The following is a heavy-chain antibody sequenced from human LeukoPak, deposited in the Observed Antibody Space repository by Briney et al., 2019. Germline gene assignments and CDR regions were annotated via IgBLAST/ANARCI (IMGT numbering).Heavy chain of an antibody. CDR3: ARAPRYDILTGVSN. CDR2: IGTSSTTI. J-gene: IGHJ4*02. V-gene: IGHV3-48*04. D-gene: IGHD3-9*01. Sequence: GGSLRLSCAASGFTFSSYTMNWVRQPPGKGLEWVSNIGTSSTTIYYADSVKGRFTISRDNAKNSLYLQMNSLRAEDTAVYYCARAPRYDILTGVSNWGQGTLVTVSS. CDR1: GFTFSSYT.